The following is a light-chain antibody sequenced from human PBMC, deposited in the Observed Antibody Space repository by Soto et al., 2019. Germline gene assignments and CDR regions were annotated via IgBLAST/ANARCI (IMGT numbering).Light chain of an antibody. CDR1: QSVGSN. V-gene: IGKV3-15*01. J-gene: IGKJ1*01. CDR3: QQYNNWPPDRT. CDR2: GAS. Sequence: EIVMTQSPATLSVSPGERATLSCRASQSVGSNLAWYQQKPGQAPRLLIYGASTRATGIPARFSGSGSGTEFTLTISSLRYEDFAIYFCQQYNNWPPDRTFVQGTKVEIK.